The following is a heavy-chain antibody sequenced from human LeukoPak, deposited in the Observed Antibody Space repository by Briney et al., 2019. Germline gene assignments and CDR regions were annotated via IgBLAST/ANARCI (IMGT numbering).Heavy chain of an antibody. CDR2: ISAYNGNT. J-gene: IGHJ4*02. Sequence: GASVKVSCKASGYTFTSCGISWVRQAPGQGLEWMGWISAYNGNTNYAQKLQGRVTMTTDTSTSTAYMELRSLRSDDTAVYYCARDGIAVAGTGFPYDYWGQGTLVTVSS. D-gene: IGHD6-19*01. CDR1: GYTFTSCG. V-gene: IGHV1-18*01. CDR3: ARDGIAVAGTGFPYDY.